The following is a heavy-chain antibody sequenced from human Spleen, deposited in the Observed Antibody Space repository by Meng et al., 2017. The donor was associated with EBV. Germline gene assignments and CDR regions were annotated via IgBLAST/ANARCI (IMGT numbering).Heavy chain of an antibody. CDR3: ARWAGGVCFYCDY. CDR2: INHSRST. J-gene: IGHJ4*02. Sequence: APQQHWVAALWDAAATLSPLCGVYGEVPSGYIWTWIRQPPGKGLEWIGEINHSRSTNYNPSLKSRVTISVDTSKYQFSLKLNSVTAADTAVDYCARWAGGVCFYCDYWGQGTLVTVFS. CDR1: GEVPSGYI. D-gene: IGHD2-8*02. V-gene: IGHV4-34*01.